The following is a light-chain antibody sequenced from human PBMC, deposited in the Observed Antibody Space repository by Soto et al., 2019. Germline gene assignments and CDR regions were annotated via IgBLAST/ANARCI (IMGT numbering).Light chain of an antibody. CDR3: LQYNTYPLT. CDR2: KAS. V-gene: IGKV1-5*03. Sequence: DIQMTQSPSTLSASVGDRVTITCRASQSISTWLSWYQQKPGKAPKLLIYKASSLESGVPSRFSGSRSGTELPLTLSSLQPDDFATYYCLQYNTYPLTFGGGTKVEIK. CDR1: QSISTW. J-gene: IGKJ4*01.